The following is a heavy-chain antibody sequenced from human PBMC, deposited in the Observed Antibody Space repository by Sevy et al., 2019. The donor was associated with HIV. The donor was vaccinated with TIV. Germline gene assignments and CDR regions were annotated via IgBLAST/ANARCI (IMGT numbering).Heavy chain of an antibody. D-gene: IGHD3-16*02. J-gene: IGHJ4*02. V-gene: IGHV1-69*13. CDR3: ARDGYDYIWGNYRLNY. Sequence: ASVKVSCKASGGTFSSYAISWVRQAPGQGLEWMGGIIPIFGTANYAQKFQGRVTITADESTSTAYMELSSLRSEDTAVYYCARDGYDYIWGNYRLNYWGQGTLVTVST. CDR2: IIPIFGTA. CDR1: GGTFSSYA.